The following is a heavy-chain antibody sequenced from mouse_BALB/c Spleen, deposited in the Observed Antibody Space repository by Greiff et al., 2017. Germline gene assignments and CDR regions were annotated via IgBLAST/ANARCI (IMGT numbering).Heavy chain of an antibody. CDR3: ARGNYYGSSYVTWYFDV. D-gene: IGHD1-1*01. CDR1: GFTFSSYA. J-gene: IGHJ1*01. Sequence: EVKLVESGGGLVKPGGSLKLSCAASGFTFSSYAMSWVRQTPEKRLEWVASISSGGSTYYPDSVRGRFTISRDNARNILYLQMSSLRSEDTAMYYCARGNYYGSSYVTWYFDVWGAGTTVTVSS. V-gene: IGHV5-6-5*01. CDR2: ISSGGST.